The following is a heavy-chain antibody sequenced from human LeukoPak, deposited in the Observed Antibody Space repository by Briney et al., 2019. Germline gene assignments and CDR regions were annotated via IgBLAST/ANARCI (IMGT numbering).Heavy chain of an antibody. CDR3: ARQRCSSTSCYTRWFDP. V-gene: IGHV5-51*01. D-gene: IGHD2-2*02. CDR1: GYSFTGYW. CDR2: IYPGDSDT. J-gene: IGHJ5*02. Sequence: NLGESLKISCKGSGYSFTGYWIGWVRQMPGKGLEWMGIIYPGDSDTRYSPSFQGQVTISADKSISTAYLQWSGLKASDTAMYYCARQRCSSTSCYTRWFDPWGQGTLVTVSS.